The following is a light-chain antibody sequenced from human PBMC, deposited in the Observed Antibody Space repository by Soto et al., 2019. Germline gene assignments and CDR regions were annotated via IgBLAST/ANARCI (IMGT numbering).Light chain of an antibody. V-gene: IGKV3-15*01. CDR3: RQHNNCTPWT. J-gene: IGKJ1*01. CDR2: DAS. CDR1: QSVSSY. Sequence: EIVMTQSPATLSVSPGERATLSCRASQSVSSYLAWYQQKPGQAPRLLIYDASSRGTGIPARFSGSGSGTAYTPTISSHQSEDLSGTYCRQHNNCTPWTFGQGTKVEL.